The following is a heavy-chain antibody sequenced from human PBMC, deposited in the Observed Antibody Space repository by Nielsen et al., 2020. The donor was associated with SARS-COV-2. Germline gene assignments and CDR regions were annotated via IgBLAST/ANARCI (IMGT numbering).Heavy chain of an antibody. CDR3: ARSNDILTGYYYYYYYGMDV. V-gene: IGHV1-46*01. J-gene: IGHJ6*02. Sequence: WVRQAPGQGLEWMGIINPSGGSTSYAQKFQGRVTMTRDTSTSTVYMELSSLRSEDTAVYYCARSNDILTGYYYYYYYGMDVWGQGTTVTVSS. CDR2: INPSGGST. D-gene: IGHD3-9*01.